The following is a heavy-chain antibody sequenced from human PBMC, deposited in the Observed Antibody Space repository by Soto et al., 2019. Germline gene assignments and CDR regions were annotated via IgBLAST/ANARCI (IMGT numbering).Heavy chain of an antibody. Sequence: GGSLRLSCAASGFTFSGSAMHWVRQASGKGLEWVGRIRSKANSYATAYAASVKGRFTISRDDSKNTAYLQMNSLKTEDTAVYYCTLQLERPASDYWGQGTLVTVSS. CDR3: TLQLERPASDY. CDR1: GFTFSGSA. CDR2: IRSKANSYAT. D-gene: IGHD1-1*01. J-gene: IGHJ4*02. V-gene: IGHV3-73*01.